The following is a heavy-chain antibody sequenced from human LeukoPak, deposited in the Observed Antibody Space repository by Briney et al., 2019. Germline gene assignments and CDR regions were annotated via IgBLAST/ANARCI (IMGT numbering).Heavy chain of an antibody. CDR3: ARDYGDYHFDY. J-gene: IGHJ4*02. CDR2: INPNSGGT. Sequence: AASVKVSCTASGYTFTVYYMHWVRQAPGQGLEWMGWINPNSGGTNYAQKFQGWVTMTRDTSISTAYMELSRLRSDDTAVYYCARDYGDYHFDYWGQGTLVTVSS. D-gene: IGHD4-17*01. CDR1: GYTFTVYY. V-gene: IGHV1-2*04.